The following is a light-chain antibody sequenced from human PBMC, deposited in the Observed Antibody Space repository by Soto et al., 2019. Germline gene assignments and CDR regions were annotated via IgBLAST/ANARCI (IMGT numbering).Light chain of an antibody. CDR3: QTWGNGFWV. J-gene: IGLJ3*02. V-gene: IGLV4-69*01. CDR2: LNSDGSH. Sequence: QLVLTQSPSASASLGASVKLNCTLSSGHSNYAIAWHQQQPEKGPRYLMKLNSDGSHSKGDGIPDRFSGSSSGAERYLTISSLQSEDEADYYCQTWGNGFWVFGGGTKLTVL. CDR1: SGHSNYA.